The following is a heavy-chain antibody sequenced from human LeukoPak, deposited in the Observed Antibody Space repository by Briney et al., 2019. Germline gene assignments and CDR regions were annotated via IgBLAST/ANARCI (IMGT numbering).Heavy chain of an antibody. D-gene: IGHD3-10*01. J-gene: IGHJ4*02. CDR2: IWYDGSNK. Sequence: QPGRSLRLSCAASGFTFSSYGMHWVRQAPGKGLEWVAVIWYDGSNKYYADSVKGRFTISRDHSKNTLYLQMNSLRAEDTAVYYCARDQAGSGCFDYWGQGTLVTVSS. V-gene: IGHV3-33*01. CDR1: GFTFSSYG. CDR3: ARDQAGSGCFDY.